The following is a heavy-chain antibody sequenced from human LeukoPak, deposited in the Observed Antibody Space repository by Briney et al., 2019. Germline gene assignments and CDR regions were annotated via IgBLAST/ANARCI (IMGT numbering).Heavy chain of an antibody. V-gene: IGHV4-39*07. CDR2: IYYSGST. CDR3: ARDPQVDWFDP. J-gene: IGHJ5*02. D-gene: IGHD2-15*01. CDR1: GGSISSSSYY. Sequence: SETLSLTCTVSGGSISSSSYYWDWIRQPPGKGLEWIGSIYYSGSTYYNPSLKSRVTISVDTSKNQFSLKLSSVTAADTAVYYCARDPQVDWFDPWGQGTLVTVSS.